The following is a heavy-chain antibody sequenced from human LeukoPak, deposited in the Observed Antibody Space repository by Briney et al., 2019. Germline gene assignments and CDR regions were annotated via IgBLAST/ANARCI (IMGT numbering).Heavy chain of an antibody. Sequence: PGGSLRLSCAASGFTFSSYSMNWVRQAPGKGLEWVSSISSSSSYIYYADSVKGRFTISRDNAKNSLYLQMNSLRAEDTAVYYCARVAAVFYYYYYYMDVWGKGTTVIVSS. CDR3: ARVAAVFYYYYYYMDV. D-gene: IGHD6-25*01. CDR2: ISSSSSYI. V-gene: IGHV3-21*01. CDR1: GFTFSSYS. J-gene: IGHJ6*03.